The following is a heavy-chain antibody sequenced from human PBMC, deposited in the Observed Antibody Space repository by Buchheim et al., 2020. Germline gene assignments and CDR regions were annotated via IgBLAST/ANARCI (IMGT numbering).Heavy chain of an antibody. CDR3: ARHGITLSGYCSSTSCYGAFDI. CDR1: RGSISNYY. V-gene: IGHV4-59*01. Sequence: QVQLQESGPGLVKPSETLSLTCTVSRGSISNYYWSWMRQPPGKGLEWIGYISHSESTNSNSSLKSRVTISVDTSKNQFSLKLTSVTAADTAVYYCARHGITLSGYCSSTSCYGAFDIWGQGT. CDR2: ISHSEST. D-gene: IGHD2-2*03. J-gene: IGHJ3*02.